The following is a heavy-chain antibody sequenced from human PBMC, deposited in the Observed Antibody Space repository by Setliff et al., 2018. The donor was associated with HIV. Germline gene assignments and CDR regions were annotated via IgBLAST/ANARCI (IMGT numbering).Heavy chain of an antibody. CDR1: GYTLTSYY. D-gene: IGHD6-13*01. V-gene: IGHV1-46*01. CDR2: INPSTGGK. Sequence: ASVKVSCKASGYTLTSYYIHWVRQAPGQGLEWMGIINPSTGGKSFAQKFQGRVTMTTDTSTSTVSMQLSSLTSEDTAVYYCARDQGEAAARWDAFDIWGQGTLVTVSS. CDR3: ARDQGEAAARWDAFDI. J-gene: IGHJ3*02.